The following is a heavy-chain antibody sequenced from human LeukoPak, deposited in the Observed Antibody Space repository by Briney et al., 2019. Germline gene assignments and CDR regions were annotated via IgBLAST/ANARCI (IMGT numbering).Heavy chain of an antibody. Sequence: PGGSLRLSCAASGFTFRNHWMHWVRQAPGGGLVWVSHINGEESSTSYADSVKGRFTISRDNAKNTLYLQMNSLRVEYTAMYYCTRNPDGRNWFDPWGQGTLVTVSS. CDR1: GFTFRNHW. D-gene: IGHD1-14*01. CDR2: INGEESST. J-gene: IGHJ5*02. CDR3: TRNPDGRNWFDP. V-gene: IGHV3-74*01.